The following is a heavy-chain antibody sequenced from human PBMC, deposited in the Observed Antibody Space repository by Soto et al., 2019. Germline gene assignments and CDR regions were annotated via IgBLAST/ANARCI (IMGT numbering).Heavy chain of an antibody. CDR1: GGTFSSYA. CDR3: ARNGRITVIVVGGDYGMDV. CDR2: IIPIFGTA. V-gene: IGHV1-69*12. D-gene: IGHD3-22*01. Sequence: QVQLVQSGAEVKKPGSSVKVSCKASGGTFSSYAISWVRQAPGQGLEWMGGIIPIFGTANYAQKFQGRVTITADESTSTAYMELSSLRSGDTAVYYCARNGRITVIVVGGDYGMDVWGQGTTVTVSS. J-gene: IGHJ6*02.